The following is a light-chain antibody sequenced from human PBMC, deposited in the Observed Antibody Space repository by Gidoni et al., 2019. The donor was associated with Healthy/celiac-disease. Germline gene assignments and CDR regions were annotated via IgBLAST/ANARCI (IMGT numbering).Light chain of an antibody. Sequence: EIVMTQSPATLSVSPGERATLSCRASQSVSSNLAWYQQKPSQAPRPLIYGAFTSATGIPARFSGSGSGTGFTLTIRRVQSEDFAVYCCHQYNIWPPLYTFGQGTKLEIK. CDR2: GAF. V-gene: IGKV3-15*01. CDR3: HQYNIWPPLYT. CDR1: QSVSSN. J-gene: IGKJ2*01.